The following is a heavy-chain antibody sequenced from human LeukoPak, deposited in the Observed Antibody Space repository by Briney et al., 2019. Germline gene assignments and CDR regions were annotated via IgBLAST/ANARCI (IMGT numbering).Heavy chain of an antibody. Sequence: GGSLRLSCAASGFTFSNYGMSWVRQTPGKGLEWVSAISDSGGSTYYADSVKGRFTISRDNSKNTLYLQMNSLRAEDTAVYYCARQYSSSWSHFDYWGQGTLVTVSS. CDR2: ISDSGGST. J-gene: IGHJ4*02. CDR3: ARQYSSSWSHFDY. CDR1: GFTFSNYG. V-gene: IGHV3-23*01. D-gene: IGHD6-13*01.